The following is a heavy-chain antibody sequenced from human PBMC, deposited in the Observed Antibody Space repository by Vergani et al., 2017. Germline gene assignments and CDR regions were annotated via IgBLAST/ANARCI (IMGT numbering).Heavy chain of an antibody. CDR2: IYSGGST. Sequence: EVQLVETGGGLIQPGGSLRLSCAASGFTVSSNYMSWVRQAPGKGLEWVSVIYSGGSTYYADSVKGRFTISRDNSKNTLYLQMNSLRAEDTAVYYCARVLQENWRAYMDVWSKGTTVTVSS. J-gene: IGHJ6*03. D-gene: IGHD3-3*01. CDR3: ARVLQENWRAYMDV. V-gene: IGHV3-53*02. CDR1: GFTVSSNY.